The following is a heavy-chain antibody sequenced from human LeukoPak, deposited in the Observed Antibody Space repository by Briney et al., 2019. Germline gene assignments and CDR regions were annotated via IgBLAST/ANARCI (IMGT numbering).Heavy chain of an antibody. V-gene: IGHV3-20*04. J-gene: IGHJ4*02. CDR3: AREGIYCVNGVCYLDY. D-gene: IGHD2-8*01. Sequence: GGSLRLSCAASGFNFDDYGMSWVRQAPGKGLEWVSGISWNGGNTGYADSVKGRFTISRDNAKNSLFLQVNSLRADDTAFYYCAREGIYCVNGVCYLDYWGQGTLVTVSS. CDR2: ISWNGGNT. CDR1: GFNFDDYG.